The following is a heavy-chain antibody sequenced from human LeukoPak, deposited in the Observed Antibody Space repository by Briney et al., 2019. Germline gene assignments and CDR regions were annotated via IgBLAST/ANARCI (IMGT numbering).Heavy chain of an antibody. Sequence: PSETLSLTCTVSGDSISNSRYYWGWIRQPPGKGLEWIGSIYYSGYTNYNPSLKSRVTISVDKSKNQFSLKLSSVTAADTAVYFCATNRVGTYGRPFDIWGQGTMVTVSS. D-gene: IGHD1-26*01. CDR1: GDSISNSRYY. CDR3: ATNRVGTYGRPFDI. J-gene: IGHJ3*02. CDR2: IYYSGYT. V-gene: IGHV4-39*01.